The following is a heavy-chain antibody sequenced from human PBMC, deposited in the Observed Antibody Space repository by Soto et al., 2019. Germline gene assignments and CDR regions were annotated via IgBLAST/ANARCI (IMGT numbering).Heavy chain of an antibody. CDR1: GFTFSIYG. Sequence: QVQLVESGGGVVQPGRSLRLSCAASGFTFSIYGMHWVRQAPGKGLEWVAVISYDGSNKYYADSVKGRFTISRDNSKNTLYLQMNSLRAEDTAVYYCAKDGMYDSSGYYCPFDYWGQGTLVTVSS. D-gene: IGHD3-22*01. J-gene: IGHJ4*02. CDR3: AKDGMYDSSGYYCPFDY. CDR2: ISYDGSNK. V-gene: IGHV3-30*18.